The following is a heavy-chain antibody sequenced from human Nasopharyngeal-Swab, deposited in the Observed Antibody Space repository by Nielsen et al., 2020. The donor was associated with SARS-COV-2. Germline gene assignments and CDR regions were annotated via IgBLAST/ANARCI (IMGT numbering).Heavy chain of an antibody. V-gene: IGHV3-7*01. Sequence: GESLKISCAASGFTFSSYWMSWVRQAPGKGLEWVANIKQDGSEKYYVDSVKGRFTISRDNAKNSLYLQMNSLRAEDTAVYCCARDPHEGWVYWGQGTLVTVSS. J-gene: IGHJ4*02. CDR1: GFTFSSYW. CDR2: IKQDGSEK. CDR3: ARDPHEGWVY. D-gene: IGHD5-24*01.